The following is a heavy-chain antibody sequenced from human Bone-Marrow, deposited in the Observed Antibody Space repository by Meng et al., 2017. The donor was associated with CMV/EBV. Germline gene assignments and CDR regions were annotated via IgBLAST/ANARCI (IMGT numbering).Heavy chain of an antibody. J-gene: IGHJ4*02. CDR1: GFSCNNYA. D-gene: IGHD1-1*01. V-gene: IGHV3-23*01. Sequence: ETLSLTCAASGFSCNNYAMSWVRQAPGKGLEWVSAISGSGHSTYYTDSVKGRFSISRDNSKFELYLQMDSLRVEDTAIYYCAKGYTRWDYFDFWGQGTLVTVSS. CDR3: AKGYTRWDYFDF. CDR2: ISGSGHST.